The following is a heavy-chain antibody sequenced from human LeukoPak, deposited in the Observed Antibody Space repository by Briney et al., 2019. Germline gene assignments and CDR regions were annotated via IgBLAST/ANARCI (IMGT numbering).Heavy chain of an antibody. J-gene: IGHJ3*02. CDR2: INHSGST. D-gene: IGHD3-22*01. Sequence: PSETLSLTCAVYGGSFSGYYWSWIRQPPGKGLEWIGEINHSGSTNYNPSLKSRVTISVDTSKNQFSLKLSSVTAADTAVYYCARGPYYYDSSGYYFIIRDAFDIWGQGTMVTVSS. CDR3: ARGPYYYDSSGYYFIIRDAFDI. CDR1: GGSFSGYY. V-gene: IGHV4-34*01.